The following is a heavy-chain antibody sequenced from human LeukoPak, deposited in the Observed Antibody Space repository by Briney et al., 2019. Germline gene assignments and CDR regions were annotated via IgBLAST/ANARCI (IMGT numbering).Heavy chain of an antibody. J-gene: IGHJ4*02. CDR1: GLTFSSYA. CDR2: ISGSGTST. Sequence: GGSLRLSCAASGLTFSSYAMSWVRQAPGKGLEWVSTISGSGTSTYYADSVKGRFTISRDNSENTLYLQMNSLRAEDTAVYYCAKDYGDYVSPLDYWGQGTLVTVSS. V-gene: IGHV3-23*01. D-gene: IGHD4-17*01. CDR3: AKDYGDYVSPLDY.